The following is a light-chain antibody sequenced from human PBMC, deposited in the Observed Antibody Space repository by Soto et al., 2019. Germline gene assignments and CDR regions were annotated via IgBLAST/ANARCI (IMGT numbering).Light chain of an antibody. J-gene: IGKJ2*01. V-gene: IGKV3-15*01. CDR3: QQYHNRPPYT. CDR2: AAS. CDR1: QNINSN. Sequence: EIVMTQSPATLSVSPGDRATLACRASQNINSNVAWYQQSPGQAPRLLIYAASTRAAGIPARFSGSGSGTEFTLTINSLQSDDFAVYYCQQYHNRPPYTFGKGTNLDIK.